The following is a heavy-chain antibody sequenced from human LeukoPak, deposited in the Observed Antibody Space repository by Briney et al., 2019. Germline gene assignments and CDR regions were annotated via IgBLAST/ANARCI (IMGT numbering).Heavy chain of an antibody. Sequence: ASVKVSCKASGYTFTSYYMHWVRQAPGQGLEWMGIINPSGGSTSYAQKFQGRVAMTRDTSTSTVYMELSSLRSEDTAVYYCARSHAIVVVITPPDYWGQGTLVTVSS. CDR3: ARSHAIVVVITPPDY. J-gene: IGHJ4*02. V-gene: IGHV1-46*01. CDR2: INPSGGST. CDR1: GYTFTSYY. D-gene: IGHD3-22*01.